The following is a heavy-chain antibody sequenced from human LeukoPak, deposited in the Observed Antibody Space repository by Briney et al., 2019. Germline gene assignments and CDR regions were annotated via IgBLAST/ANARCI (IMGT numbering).Heavy chain of an antibody. Sequence: ASVKVSCKASGGTFSSYAISWVRQAPGQGREWMGGIIPIFGTANYAQKFQGRVTITADESTSTAYMELSSLRSEDTAVYYCARKNQRFLEWPTTDTWFDPWGQGTLVTVSS. J-gene: IGHJ5*02. D-gene: IGHD3-3*01. CDR3: ARKNQRFLEWPTTDTWFDP. CDR1: GGTFSSYA. V-gene: IGHV1-69*13. CDR2: IIPIFGTA.